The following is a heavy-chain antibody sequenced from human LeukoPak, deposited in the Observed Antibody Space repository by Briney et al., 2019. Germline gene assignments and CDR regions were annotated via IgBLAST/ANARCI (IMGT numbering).Heavy chain of an antibody. D-gene: IGHD3-10*01. CDR2: IYYSGST. CDR1: GGSISSYP. J-gene: IGHJ6*02. Sequence: SDTLSLTCTVSGGSISSYPWNWIRQPPGKGLEWIGNIYYSGSTNYNPSLKSRVTISPDTSKNQFSLRLSSVTAADTAVYYCARQGARFGELLSFYAMDVWGQGTTVTVSS. V-gene: IGHV4-59*08. CDR3: ARQGARFGELLSFYAMDV.